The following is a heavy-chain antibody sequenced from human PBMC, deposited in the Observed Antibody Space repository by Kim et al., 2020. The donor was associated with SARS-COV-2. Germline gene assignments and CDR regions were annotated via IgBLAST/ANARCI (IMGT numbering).Heavy chain of an antibody. D-gene: IGHD6-13*01. V-gene: IGHV4-59*13. CDR3: ARGQQHQNRFEP. Sequence: SETLSLTCTVSGGSISSYFWSWIRQPPGKAPEWIAYIYDSGSANYNPSLNNRVTILVDRSKNQFFLKLSSVTAADTAVYYFARGQQHQNRFEPWGQATL. CDR1: GGSISSYF. CDR2: IYDSGSA. J-gene: IGHJ5*02.